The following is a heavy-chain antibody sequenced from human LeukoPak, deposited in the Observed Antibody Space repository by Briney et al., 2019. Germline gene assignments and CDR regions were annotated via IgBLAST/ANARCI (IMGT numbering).Heavy chain of an antibody. D-gene: IGHD4-17*01. CDR2: IRSKAYGGTT. J-gene: IGHJ5*02. Sequence: GGSLRFSCTGFGFTFGDYAMSWVRQAPGKGLEWIGFIRSKAYGGTTECAASVKGRFTISRDDSKSIAYLQMSSLKTEDTAVYYCTRTKPTVTPYNWFDPWGQGTLVTVSS. V-gene: IGHV3-49*04. CDR3: TRTKPTVTPYNWFDP. CDR1: GFTFGDYA.